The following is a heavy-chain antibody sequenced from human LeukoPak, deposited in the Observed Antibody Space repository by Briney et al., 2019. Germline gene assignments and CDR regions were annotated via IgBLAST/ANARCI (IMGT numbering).Heavy chain of an antibody. D-gene: IGHD3-10*01. CDR2: IYYSGST. V-gene: IGHV4-39*01. Sequence: SETLSLTCTVSGGSISSSSYYWGWIRQPPGTGLEWIGSIYYSGSTYYNPSLKSRVTISVDTSKNQFSLKLSSVTAADTAVYYCARPHPNGSGSYSSLYYFDYWGQGTPVTVSS. J-gene: IGHJ4*02. CDR1: GGSISSSSYY. CDR3: ARPHPNGSGSYSSLYYFDY.